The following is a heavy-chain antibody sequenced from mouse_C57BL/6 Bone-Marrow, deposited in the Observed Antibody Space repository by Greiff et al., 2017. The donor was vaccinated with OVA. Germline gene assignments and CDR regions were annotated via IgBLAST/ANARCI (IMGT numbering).Heavy chain of an antibody. CDR1: GYTFTSYW. V-gene: IGHV1-59*01. CDR2: IDPSDSYT. J-gene: IGHJ4*01. Sequence: QLQQPGAELVRPGTSVKLSCKASGYTFTSYWMHWVKQRPGQGLEWIGVIDPSDSYTNYNQKFKGKATLTVDTSSSTAYMQLSSLTSEDSAVYYCARTMGNYPYYYAMDYWGQGTSVTVSS. CDR3: ARTMGNYPYYYAMDY. D-gene: IGHD1-1*02.